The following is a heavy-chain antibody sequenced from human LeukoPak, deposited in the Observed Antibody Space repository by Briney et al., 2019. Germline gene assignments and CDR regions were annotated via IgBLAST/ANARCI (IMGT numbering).Heavy chain of an antibody. V-gene: IGHV4-59*12. Sequence: SETLSLTCTVSGGSISSYYWSWIRQPPGKGLEWIGYIYYSGSTNYNPSLKSRVTISVDTSKNQFSLKLSSVTAADTAVYYCARDYYYDSTGYLFDYWGQGTLVTVSS. CDR2: IYYSGST. J-gene: IGHJ4*02. CDR3: ARDYYYDSTGYLFDY. D-gene: IGHD3-22*01. CDR1: GGSISSYY.